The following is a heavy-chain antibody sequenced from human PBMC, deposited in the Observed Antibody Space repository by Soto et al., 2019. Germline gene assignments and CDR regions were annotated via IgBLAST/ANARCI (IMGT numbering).Heavy chain of an antibody. CDR3: ARLYYDYV. CDR2: INSDSDNI. J-gene: IGHJ6*02. D-gene: IGHD3-3*01. Sequence: GGSLRLSCAASGWTFGTYSMNWVRQAPGKGLEWIAYINSDSDNIMYADSVKGRFTISRDNAKNSLFLQMNSLTDEDTAVYYCARLYYDYVWGQGTTVTVSS. CDR1: GWTFGTYS. V-gene: IGHV3-48*02.